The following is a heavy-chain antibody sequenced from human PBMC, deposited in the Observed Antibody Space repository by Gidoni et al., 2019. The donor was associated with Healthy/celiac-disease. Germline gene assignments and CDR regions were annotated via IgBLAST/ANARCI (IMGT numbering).Heavy chain of an antibody. J-gene: IGHJ4*02. Sequence: EVQLVESGRGLVTPGGSLRLSCAASGFTFSNYSMNWVRQAPGKGLAWVSSISSSSSYIYYADSVKGRFTISRDNAKNSLYLQMNSLRAEDTAVYYCARAPPRRSTQRPVDYWGQGTLVTVSS. CDR1: GFTFSNYS. V-gene: IGHV3-21*01. CDR2: ISSSSSYI. D-gene: IGHD6-25*01. CDR3: ARAPPRRSTQRPVDY.